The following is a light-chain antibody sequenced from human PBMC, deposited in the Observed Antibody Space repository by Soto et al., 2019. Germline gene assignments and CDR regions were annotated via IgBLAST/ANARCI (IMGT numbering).Light chain of an antibody. Sequence: QSALTQPASVSGSPGQSITISCTGTSSDVGGCNYVSWYQHHPAKGPKLMIYEVSNRPSGLSDRFSGSKSGNTASLTISGLQAEDEADYYCSSYTSSNTLVFGSGTKLTVL. CDR2: EVS. V-gene: IGLV2-14*01. J-gene: IGLJ1*01. CDR3: SSYTSSNTLV. CDR1: SSDVGGCNY.